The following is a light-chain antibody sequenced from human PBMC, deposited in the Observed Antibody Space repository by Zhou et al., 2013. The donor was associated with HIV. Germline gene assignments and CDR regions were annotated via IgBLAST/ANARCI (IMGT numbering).Light chain of an antibody. CDR2: AAS. CDR1: QGISSY. J-gene: IGKJ4*01. V-gene: IGKV1-9*01. Sequence: DIQLTQSPSFLSASVGDRVTITCRASQGISSYLAWYQQKPGKAPKLLIYAASTLQSGVPSRFSGSGSGTEFTLTISSLQPEDFATYYCQQYNLYPLTFGGGPRWRSN. CDR3: QQYNLYPLT.